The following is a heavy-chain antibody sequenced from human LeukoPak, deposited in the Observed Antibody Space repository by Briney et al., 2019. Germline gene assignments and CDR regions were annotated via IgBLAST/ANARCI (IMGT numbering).Heavy chain of an antibody. J-gene: IGHJ6*03. CDR3: AAKPSSGWQDYYYYYYMDV. Sequence: PSETLSLTCTVSGGSISSSSYYWGWIRQSPGKGLEWIGSIYYSGSTYYNPSLKSRVTISVDTSKNQFSLKLSSVTAADTAVYYCAAKPSSGWQDYYYYYYMDVWGKGTTVTVSS. D-gene: IGHD6-19*01. CDR2: IYYSGST. CDR1: GGSISSSSYY. V-gene: IGHV4-39*07.